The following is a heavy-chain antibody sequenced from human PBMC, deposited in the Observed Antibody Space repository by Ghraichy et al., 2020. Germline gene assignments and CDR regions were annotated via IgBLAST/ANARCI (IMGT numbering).Heavy chain of an antibody. Sequence: GGSLRLSCTASGFTFGDYAVSWFRQAPGKGLEWVGFIRSNAYGGTTEFAASVKGRFTLSRDDSKIITYLQMNSLKTEDAAVYYCARDFRWGGGESLQHWGPGTLGTVSA. CDR1: GFTFGDYA. CDR2: IRSNAYGGTT. D-gene: IGHD2-15*01. V-gene: IGHV3-49*03. CDR3: ARDFRWGGGESLQH. J-gene: IGHJ1*01.